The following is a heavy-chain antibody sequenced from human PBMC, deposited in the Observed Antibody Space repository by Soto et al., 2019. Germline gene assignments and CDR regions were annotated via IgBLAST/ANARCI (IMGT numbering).Heavy chain of an antibody. CDR2: IYYSGST. CDR1: GCSISSGDCY. J-gene: IGHJ4*02. V-gene: IGHV4-30-4*01. Sequence: SETLSLTCTVSGCSISSGDCYWSWLRQPPGKGLEWIGYIYYSGSTYYNPSLKSRGTISVDTSKNQFSLKLSSVTAADTAVYYCARAAQGYFDYWGQGTLVTVSS. CDR3: ARAAQGYFDY. D-gene: IGHD6-25*01.